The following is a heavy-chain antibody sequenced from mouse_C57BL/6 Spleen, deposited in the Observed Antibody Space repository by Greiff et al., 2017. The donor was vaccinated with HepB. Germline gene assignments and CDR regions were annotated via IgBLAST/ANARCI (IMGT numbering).Heavy chain of an antibody. Sequence: QVHVKQSGAELVRPGASVTLSCKASGYTFTDYEMHWVKQTPVHGLEWIGAIDPETGGTAYNQKFKGKAILTADKSSSTAYMELRSLTSEDSAVYYCTRGDFITTVDYAMDYWGQGTSVTVSS. D-gene: IGHD1-1*01. CDR2: IDPETGGT. J-gene: IGHJ4*01. CDR3: TRGDFITTVDYAMDY. CDR1: GYTFTDYE. V-gene: IGHV1-15*01.